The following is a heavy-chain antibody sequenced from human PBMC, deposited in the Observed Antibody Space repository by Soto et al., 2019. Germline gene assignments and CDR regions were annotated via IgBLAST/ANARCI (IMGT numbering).Heavy chain of an antibody. D-gene: IGHD3-10*01. J-gene: IGHJ6*02. CDR3: ARGDRGGSGSPASYYYSGLDV. Sequence: LRLSCAASGFTFSSYAMSWVRQAPGKGLEWVSSVSAGGDMTYYSDSVKGRFTISRDNSNNALFPQMNSLRIEDTALYYCARGDRGGSGSPASYYYSGLDVWGQGTTVTVYS. CDR1: GFTFSSYA. V-gene: IGHV3-23*01. CDR2: VSAGGDMT.